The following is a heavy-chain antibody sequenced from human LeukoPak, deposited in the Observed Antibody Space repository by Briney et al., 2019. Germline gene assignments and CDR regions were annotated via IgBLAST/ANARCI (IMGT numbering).Heavy chain of an antibody. CDR1: GFTFNTYT. Sequence: GGSLRLSCAASGFTFNTYTMNWVRQAPGKGLEWVAVISYDGSNKYYADSVKGRFTISRDNSKNTLYLQMNSLRAEDTAVYYCARAMIENGMDVWGQGTTVTVSS. CDR3: ARAMIENGMDV. CDR2: ISYDGSNK. V-gene: IGHV3-30-3*01. J-gene: IGHJ6*02. D-gene: IGHD3-22*01.